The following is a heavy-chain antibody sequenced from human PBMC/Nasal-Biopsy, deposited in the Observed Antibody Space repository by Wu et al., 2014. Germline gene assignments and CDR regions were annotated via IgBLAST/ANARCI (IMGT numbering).Heavy chain of an antibody. CDR3: TRDVEFSGFDM. V-gene: IGHV3-7*01. CDR2: GSER. Sequence: GSERYYVDSVKGRFTVSRDNYRGSLFLQMDSLRVGDSAVYYCTRDVEFSGFDMWGQGTRVTVSS. J-gene: IGHJ4*02. D-gene: IGHD5-12*01.